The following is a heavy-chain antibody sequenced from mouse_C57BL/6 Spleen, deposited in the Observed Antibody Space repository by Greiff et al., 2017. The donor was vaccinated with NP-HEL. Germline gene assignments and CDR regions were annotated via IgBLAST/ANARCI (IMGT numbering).Heavy chain of an antibody. D-gene: IGHD1-1*01. CDR2: ISYSGST. J-gene: IGHJ1*03. CDR3: AREGGDYYGSSYGWYFDV. CDR1: GYSITSGYD. Sequence: VQLKESGPGMVKPSQSLSLTCTVTGYSITSGYDWHWIRHFPGNKLEWMGYISYSGSTNYNPSLKSRISITHDTSKNHFFLKLNSVTTEDTATYYCAREGGDYYGSSYGWYFDVWGTGTTVTVSS. V-gene: IGHV3-1*01.